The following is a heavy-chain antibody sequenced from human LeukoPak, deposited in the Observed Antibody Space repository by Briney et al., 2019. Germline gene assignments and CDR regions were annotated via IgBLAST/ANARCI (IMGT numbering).Heavy chain of an antibody. D-gene: IGHD3-22*01. CDR1: GGSISSGGYY. V-gene: IGHV4-31*03. J-gene: IGHJ4*02. CDR3: ARRYYDSSGYSLFDY. Sequence: SQTLSLTCTVSGGSISSGGYYWSWIRQHPGKGLEWIRYIYYSGSTYYNPSLKSRVTISVDTSKNQFSLKLSSVTAADTAVYYCARRYYDSSGYSLFDYWGQGTLVTVSS. CDR2: IYYSGST.